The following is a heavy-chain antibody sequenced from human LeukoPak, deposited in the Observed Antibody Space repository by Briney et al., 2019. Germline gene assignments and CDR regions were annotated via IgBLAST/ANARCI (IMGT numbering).Heavy chain of an antibody. Sequence: PSETLSLTCAVYGGSFSGYYWSWIRQPPGKGLEWIGEINHSGSTYYNPSLKSRVTISVDTSKNQFSLKLSSVTAADTAVYYCARLVGAHFDYWGQGTLVTVSS. CDR3: ARLVGAHFDY. CDR2: INHSGST. V-gene: IGHV4-34*01. J-gene: IGHJ4*02. D-gene: IGHD1-26*01. CDR1: GGSFSGYY.